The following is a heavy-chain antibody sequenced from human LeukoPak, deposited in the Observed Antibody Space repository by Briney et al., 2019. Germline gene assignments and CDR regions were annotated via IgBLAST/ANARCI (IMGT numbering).Heavy chain of an antibody. J-gene: IGHJ4*02. CDR1: GGSITSSY. CDR3: ASHGPSYGAHYFDY. Sequence: SETLSLTCSVSGGSITSSYWSWIRQPPGKGLEWIGYIYYSGSTNYNPSLKSRVTISVDTSKNQFSLNLSSVTAADTAVYYCASHGPSYGAHYFDYWGQGTLVTVSS. D-gene: IGHD5-18*01. V-gene: IGHV4-59*01. CDR2: IYYSGST.